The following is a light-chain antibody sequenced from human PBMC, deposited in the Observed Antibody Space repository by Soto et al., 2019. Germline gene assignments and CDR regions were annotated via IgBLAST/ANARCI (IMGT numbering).Light chain of an antibody. J-gene: IGKJ4*01. CDR2: GAS. Sequence: EILMTQSPATLSVSPGERATLSCRASQSVSSNLAWYQQKPGQAPRLLIYGASTRATGVPARFSGSGSGTEFTLTITSLQSEDFAVYYCQQYNNCPPLTFGGGTKV. CDR3: QQYNNCPPLT. CDR1: QSVSSN. V-gene: IGKV3-15*01.